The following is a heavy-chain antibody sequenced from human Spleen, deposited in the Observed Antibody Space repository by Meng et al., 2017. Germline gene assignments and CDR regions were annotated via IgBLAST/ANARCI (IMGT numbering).Heavy chain of an antibody. CDR2: IYPGDSDT. CDR1: GYSFTSYW. CDR3: ARQAWGSTANFYDSSGTFDY. Sequence: GESLKISCKGSGYSFTSYWIGWVRQMPGKGLEWMAIIYPGDSDTRYSPTFQGQVTISADTSISTAHLQWSSLRASDTGMYYCARQAWGSTANFYDSSGTFDYWGQGSLVTVSS. V-gene: IGHV5-51*01. D-gene: IGHD3-22*01. J-gene: IGHJ4*02.